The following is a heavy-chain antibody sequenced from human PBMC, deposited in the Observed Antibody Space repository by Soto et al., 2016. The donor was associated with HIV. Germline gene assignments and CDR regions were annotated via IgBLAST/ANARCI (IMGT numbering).Heavy chain of an antibody. J-gene: IGHJ3*02. CDR1: GGSISSSSYY. Sequence: QLQLQESGPGLVKPSETLSLTCSVSGGSISSSSYYWGWIRQPPGKGLECIGTIYYSGSTYYNPSLKSRVTISVDTSKNQFSLKLSSVTAADTAVYYCARHYHLSSGWTXALSFDIWAKGQWSSSP. CDR3: ARHYHLSSGWTXALSFDI. CDR2: IYYSGST. V-gene: IGHV4-39*01. D-gene: IGHD6-19*01.